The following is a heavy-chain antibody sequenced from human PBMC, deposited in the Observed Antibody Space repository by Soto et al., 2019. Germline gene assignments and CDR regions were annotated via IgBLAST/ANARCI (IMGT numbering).Heavy chain of an antibody. CDR1: GGTFSTYA. Sequence: QVQLVQSGAEVKKPGSSVKVSCKAPGGTFSTYAISWVRQAPGQGLEWMGGVIPIFGTPKYAQKFQGRVTITADKSTSTGYMELRRLRSEDTAVYYCARSQGGSSSLDIYYYYYYGMDVWGQGTTVTVSS. D-gene: IGHD2-15*01. CDR2: VIPIFGTP. V-gene: IGHV1-69*06. J-gene: IGHJ6*02. CDR3: ARSQGGSSSLDIYYYYYYGMDV.